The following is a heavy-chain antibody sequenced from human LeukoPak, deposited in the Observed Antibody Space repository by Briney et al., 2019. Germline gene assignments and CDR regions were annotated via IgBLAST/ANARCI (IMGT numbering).Heavy chain of an antibody. Sequence: GGSLRLSCVASGFTFSSYDMNWVRQAPGKGLEWVAFIRYDGSNKYSADSVKGRFTISRDNSKNTLYLLMNSLRAEDTAVYYCARARSSYGYGDAFDIWGQGTMVTVSS. CDR3: ARARSSYGYGDAFDI. V-gene: IGHV3-30*02. CDR2: IRYDGSNK. D-gene: IGHD5-18*01. J-gene: IGHJ3*02. CDR1: GFTFSSYD.